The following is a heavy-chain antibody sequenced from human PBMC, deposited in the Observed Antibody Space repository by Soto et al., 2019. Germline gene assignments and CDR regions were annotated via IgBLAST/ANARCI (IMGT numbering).Heavy chain of an antibody. V-gene: IGHV1-69*01. D-gene: IGHD3-16*01. CDR3: ARLRRDWGDAFDL. CDR1: GGPFGSSA. J-gene: IGHJ3*01. Sequence: QVQLVQSGADVKKPGSSVKVSCKTSGGPFGSSAISWVRQAPAQGLEWMGEIIPVFDKANYAQNFQGRLTITADEPTGTVFMQRSSLRSEDTAVYFCARLRRDWGDAFDLWGLGTFVTASS. CDR2: IIPVFDKA.